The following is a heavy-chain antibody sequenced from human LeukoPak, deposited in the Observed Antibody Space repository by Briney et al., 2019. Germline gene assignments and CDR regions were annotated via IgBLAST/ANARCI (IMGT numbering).Heavy chain of an antibody. CDR1: GFTFSSYA. J-gene: IGHJ6*02. Sequence: GRSLRLSCAASGFTFSSYAMHWVRQAPGKGLEWVAVISYGGSNKYYADSVKGRFTISRDNSKNTLYLQMNSLRAEDTAVYYCARAGVDIVATTYYYYYGMDVWGQGTTVTVSS. CDR2: ISYGGSNK. V-gene: IGHV3-30*04. D-gene: IGHD5-12*01. CDR3: ARAGVDIVATTYYYYYGMDV.